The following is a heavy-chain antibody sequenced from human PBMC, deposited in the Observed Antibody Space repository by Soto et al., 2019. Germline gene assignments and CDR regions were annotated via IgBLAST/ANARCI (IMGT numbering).Heavy chain of an antibody. J-gene: IGHJ3*02. CDR3: ERGRAVACTRDAFDI. V-gene: IGHV4-34*01. CDR2: INHSGST. CDR1: GGSFSGYY. Sequence: QVQLQQWGAGLLKPSETLSLTCAVHGGSFSGYYWSWIRQPPGKGLEWIGEINHSGSTNYNPSLKSRVTISLDTSINQFSRKLSSVTAADTAVYYCERGRAVACTRDAFDIWGQGTMVTVSS. D-gene: IGHD6-19*01.